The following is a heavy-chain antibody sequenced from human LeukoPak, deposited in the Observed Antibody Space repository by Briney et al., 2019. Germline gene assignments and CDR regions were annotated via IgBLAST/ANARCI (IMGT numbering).Heavy chain of an antibody. V-gene: IGHV4-39*07. CDR2: IYHSGNT. J-gene: IGHJ4*02. Sequence: PSETLSLTCTVSGGSISSSSYYWGWIRQPPGKELEWIGTIYHSGNTYYNPSLKSRVNISVDTSKNQFSLKLSSVTAADTAVYYCARLDYGGNPSYWGQGTLVTVSS. CDR1: GGSISSSSYY. D-gene: IGHD4-23*01. CDR3: ARLDYGGNPSY.